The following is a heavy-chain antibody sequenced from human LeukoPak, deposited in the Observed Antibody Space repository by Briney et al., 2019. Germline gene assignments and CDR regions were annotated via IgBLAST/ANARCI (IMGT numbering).Heavy chain of an antibody. V-gene: IGHV4-39*07. J-gene: IGHJ6*03. CDR3: AREARAYSLSGAYYYYYMDV. CDR1: GGSISSSSYY. D-gene: IGHD2-8*02. Sequence: SETLSLTCTVSGGSISSSSYYWGWIRQRPGKGLEWIGSIYYGGSTYYNPSLKSRVTISVDTSKNHFSLELSSVTAADTAVYYCAREARAYSLSGAYYYYYMDVWGKGTTVTVSS. CDR2: IYYGGST.